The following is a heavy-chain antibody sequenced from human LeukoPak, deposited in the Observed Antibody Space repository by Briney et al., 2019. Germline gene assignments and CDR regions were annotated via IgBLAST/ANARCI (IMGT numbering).Heavy chain of an antibody. J-gene: IGHJ3*02. V-gene: IGHV4-30-2*01. CDR2: IYHSGST. CDR3: ARDLEVRGGGAFDI. CDR1: GGSISSGGYS. D-gene: IGHD3-10*01. Sequence: PSETLSLTCAVSGGSISSGGYSWSWIRQPPGKGLEWIGYIYHSGSTYYNPSLKSRVTISVDRSKNQFSLKLSSVTAADTAVYYCARDLEVRGGGAFDIWGQGTMVTVSS.